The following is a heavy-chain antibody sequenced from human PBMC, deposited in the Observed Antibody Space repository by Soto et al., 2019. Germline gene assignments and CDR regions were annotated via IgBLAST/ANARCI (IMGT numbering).Heavy chain of an antibody. J-gene: IGHJ4*02. Sequence: QVQLVESGGGVVQPGRSLRLSCAASGFTFSTYGLHWVRQAAGKGLEWVAVISYDGSDSYYADSVKGRFTISRDDSKNTLYLQMNSLRAEDTAVYYWAKDGDGYWGQGTLVTVSS. CDR3: AKDGDGY. CDR2: ISYDGSDS. D-gene: IGHD7-27*01. CDR1: GFTFSTYG. V-gene: IGHV3-30*18.